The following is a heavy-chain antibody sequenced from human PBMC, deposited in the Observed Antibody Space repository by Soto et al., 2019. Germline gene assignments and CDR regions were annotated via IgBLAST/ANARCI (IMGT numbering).Heavy chain of an antibody. CDR3: ARDRLVLGYYDSSGALDY. CDR2: ISSSGSTI. Sequence: HPGGSLRLSCAASGFTFSSYEMNWVRQAPGKGLEWVSYISSSGSTIYYADSVKGRFTISRDNAKNSLYLQMNSLRAEDTAVYYCARDRLVLGYYDSSGALDYWGQGTLVTVSS. J-gene: IGHJ4*02. V-gene: IGHV3-48*03. D-gene: IGHD3-22*01. CDR1: GFTFSSYE.